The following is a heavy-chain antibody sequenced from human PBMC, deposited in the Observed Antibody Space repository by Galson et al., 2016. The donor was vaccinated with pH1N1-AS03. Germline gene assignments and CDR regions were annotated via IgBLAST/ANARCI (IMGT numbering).Heavy chain of an antibody. CDR3: ARGKEGYFYGMDV. J-gene: IGHJ6*02. Sequence: SLRLSCAGAGFTFSSHDMYWVRQPPGKGLEWVSASGTAGDTYYAGSVKGRLTISRENAKNSLYLQMNSLRAGDTAVYYCARGKEGYFYGMDVWGQGTTVTVSS. D-gene: IGHD3-10*01. V-gene: IGHV3-13*01. CDR2: SGTAGDT. CDR1: GFTFSSHD.